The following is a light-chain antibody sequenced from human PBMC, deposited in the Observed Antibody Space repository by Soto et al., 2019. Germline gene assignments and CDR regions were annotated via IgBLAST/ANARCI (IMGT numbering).Light chain of an antibody. Sequence: DIQVTQSPSTLSASVGDRVTITCRTSQNINTWLAWFQKKPGKAPKVLISKASTLESGVPSRFSDDGFWTEFILTISSLQTADLATDDFQQYGASSPSTFGQGNKVEIK. CDR3: QQYGASSPST. J-gene: IGKJ1*01. V-gene: IGKV1-5*03. CDR1: QNINTW. CDR2: KAS.